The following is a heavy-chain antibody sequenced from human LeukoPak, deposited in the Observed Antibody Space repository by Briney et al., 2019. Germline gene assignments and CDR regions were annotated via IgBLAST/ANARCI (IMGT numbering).Heavy chain of an antibody. J-gene: IGHJ4*02. CDR3: ARGPDSSGYWDY. CDR2: ISSSGSTI. D-gene: IGHD3-22*01. CDR1: GITFSTYA. Sequence: KSGGSLRLSCVASGITFSTYAMSWVRQAPGKGLEWVSYISSSGSTIYYADSVKGRFTISRDNAKNSLYLQMNSLRAEDTAVYYCARGPDSSGYWDYWGQGTLVTVSS. V-gene: IGHV3-11*01.